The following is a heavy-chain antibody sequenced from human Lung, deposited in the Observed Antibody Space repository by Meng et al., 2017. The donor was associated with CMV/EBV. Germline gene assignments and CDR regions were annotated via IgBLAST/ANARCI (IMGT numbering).Heavy chain of an antibody. CDR2: IHPNTGGT. J-gene: IGHJ4*02. D-gene: IGHD7-27*01. CDR3: ARDDKWGPDY. CDR1: GYTLTGHY. Sequence: SXXVFCKASGYTLTGHYMHGVRQAPGQGLEWMGWIHPNTGGTNYAQNFQGRVTLTRDTSIRTVYMELSSLRSDDTDMYYCARDDKWGPDYWGQGPLVTVSS. V-gene: IGHV1-2*02.